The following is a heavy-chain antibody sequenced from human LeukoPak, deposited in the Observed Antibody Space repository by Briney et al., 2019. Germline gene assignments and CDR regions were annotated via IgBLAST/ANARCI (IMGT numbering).Heavy chain of an antibody. J-gene: IGHJ4*02. CDR2: ISSSSSTI. CDR3: ARDGRLYNWNLRVLDY. Sequence: PGGSLRLSCAASGFTFSSYSMNWVRQAPGKGLEWVSYISSSSSTIYYADSVKGRLTISRDNAKNSLYLQMNSLRAEDTAVYYCARDGRLYNWNLRVLDYWGQGTLVTVSS. V-gene: IGHV3-48*01. D-gene: IGHD1-20*01. CDR1: GFTFSSYS.